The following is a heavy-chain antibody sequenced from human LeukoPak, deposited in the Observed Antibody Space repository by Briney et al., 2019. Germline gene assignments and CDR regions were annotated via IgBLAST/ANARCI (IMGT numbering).Heavy chain of an antibody. J-gene: IGHJ5*02. CDR2: FDSEDGET. Sequence: ASVKVSCKVSGYILTELSIHWVRQAPGKGLEWMGGFDSEDGETIYAQKFQGRVTMTKDTSTDTAYMELSSLRSEDTAVYYCATSPGECGDCHWFDPWGQGTLVTVSS. V-gene: IGHV1-24*01. D-gene: IGHD2-21*02. CDR1: GYILTELS. CDR3: ATSPGECGDCHWFDP.